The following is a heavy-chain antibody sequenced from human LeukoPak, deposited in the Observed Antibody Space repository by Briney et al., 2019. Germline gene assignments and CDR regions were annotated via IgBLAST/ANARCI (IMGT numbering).Heavy chain of an antibody. V-gene: IGHV3-48*01. Sequence: GGSLRLSCAASGFTFSSHSMNWVRQAPGKGLEWISYISSDSTIIHYADSVKGRFTISRDNSKNTLYLQMNSLRAEDTAVYYCAKDYPCDYWGQGTLVTVSS. CDR2: ISSDSTII. CDR3: AKDYPCDY. J-gene: IGHJ4*02. CDR1: GFTFSSHS.